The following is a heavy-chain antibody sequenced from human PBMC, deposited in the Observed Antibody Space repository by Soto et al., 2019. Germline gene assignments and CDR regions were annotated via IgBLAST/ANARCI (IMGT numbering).Heavy chain of an antibody. CDR1: GFTVSSNY. CDR2: IYSGGST. Sequence: PGGSLRLSCAASGFTVSSNYMSWVRQAPGKGLEWVSVIYSGGSTYYADSVKGRFTISRDNSKNTLYLQMNSLRAEDTAVYYCARYARGSSWSPLAVAEYYFDYWGQGTLVTVSS. J-gene: IGHJ4*02. D-gene: IGHD6-19*01. V-gene: IGHV3-66*01. CDR3: ARYARGSSWSPLAVAEYYFDY.